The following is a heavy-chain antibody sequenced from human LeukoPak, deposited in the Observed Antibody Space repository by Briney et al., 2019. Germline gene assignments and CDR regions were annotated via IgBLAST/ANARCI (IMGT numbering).Heavy chain of an antibody. CDR3: ARDSSPFTYFDY. CDR1: GFTFSSYA. V-gene: IGHV3-23*01. D-gene: IGHD6-13*01. CDR2: LSGSGGST. Sequence: GGSLRLSCAASGFTFSSYAMSWVRQAPGKGLEWVSTLSGSGGSTYYADSVKGRFTISRDNAKNSLYLQMNSLRAEDTAVYYCARDSSPFTYFDYWGQGTLVTVSS. J-gene: IGHJ4*02.